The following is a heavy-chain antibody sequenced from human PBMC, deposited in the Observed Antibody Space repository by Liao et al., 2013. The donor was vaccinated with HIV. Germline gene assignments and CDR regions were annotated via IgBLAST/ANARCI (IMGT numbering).Heavy chain of an antibody. CDR1: GGPYSKSY. V-gene: IGHV4-34*01. J-gene: IGHJ4*02. CDR2: ITESGGT. D-gene: IGHD4-17*01. CDR3: ARGLTVTSEGVFDS. Sequence: QVQLQESGPGLLKPSETLSLTCAIYGGPYSKSYWTWIRQPPGKGLQWIGEITESGGTSYNPSLKSRVTLSIDMSKNQFSLRLRSVTAADTAVYYCARGLTVTSEGVFDSWGQGNLVTVSS.